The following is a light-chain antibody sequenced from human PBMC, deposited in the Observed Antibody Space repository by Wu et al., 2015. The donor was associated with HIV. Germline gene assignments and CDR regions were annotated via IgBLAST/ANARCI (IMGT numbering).Light chain of an antibody. V-gene: IGKV3-20*01. Sequence: EIVLTQSPGTLSLSPGERVTLSCMASHSVSSSYLAWYQQKPGQAPRLLIYGASRATGIPDRFSGGGSGTDFTLTISRLEPEDFAVYYCQQYGTSPRTFGQGTKVEIK. CDR2: GAS. J-gene: IGKJ1*01. CDR1: HSVSSSY. CDR3: QQYGTSPRT.